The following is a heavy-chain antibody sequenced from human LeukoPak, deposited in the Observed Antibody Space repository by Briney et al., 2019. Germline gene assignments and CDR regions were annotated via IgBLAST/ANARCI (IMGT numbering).Heavy chain of an antibody. D-gene: IGHD3-22*01. J-gene: IGHJ5*02. V-gene: IGHV4-59*08. CDR1: GGSISSYY. Sequence: SETLSLTCTVSGGSISSYYWSWIRQPPGKGLEWIGYIYYSGSTNYNPSLKSRVTISVDTSKNQFSLKLSSVTAADTAVYYCARGDYDSSGFPWFDPWGQGTLVTVSS. CDR2: IYYSGST. CDR3: ARGDYDSSGFPWFDP.